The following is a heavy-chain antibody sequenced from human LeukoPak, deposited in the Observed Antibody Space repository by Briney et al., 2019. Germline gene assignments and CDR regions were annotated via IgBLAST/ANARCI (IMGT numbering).Heavy chain of an antibody. V-gene: IGHV4-39*01. J-gene: IGHJ4*02. CDR2: IYNSVNT. CDR3: ARPGSGSPYYFDY. CDR1: GGSISSSDYY. Sequence: PSETLSLTCTVSGGSISSSDYYWGWIRQPPGKGPEWIGSIYNSVNTYYNPSLRGRVTISVDTSKNQFSLKLSSVTAADTAVYYCARPGSGSPYYFDYWGQGTLVTVSS. D-gene: IGHD3-22*01.